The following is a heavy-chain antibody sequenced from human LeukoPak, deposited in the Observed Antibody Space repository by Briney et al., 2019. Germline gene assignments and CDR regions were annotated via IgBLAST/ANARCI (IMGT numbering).Heavy chain of an antibody. CDR1: GFTFSSHA. J-gene: IGHJ4*02. Sequence: GGSLRLSCAASGFTFSSHAMSWVRQAPGKGLEWVSGISGGAISTYYADSVKGRFTISRDNSKNTLYLQMNSLRAEDTAVYYCAKDLGPIAAAGKTFDYWGQGTLVTVSS. D-gene: IGHD6-13*01. CDR3: AKDLGPIAAAGKTFDY. V-gene: IGHV3-23*01. CDR2: ISGGAIST.